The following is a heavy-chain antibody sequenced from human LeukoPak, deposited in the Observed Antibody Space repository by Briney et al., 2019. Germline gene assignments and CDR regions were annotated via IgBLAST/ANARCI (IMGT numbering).Heavy chain of an antibody. CDR3: ARETSQKGAHYMDV. D-gene: IGHD3-16*01. Sequence: SETLSLTCTVSGGSISSSSYYWGWIRQPPGKGLEWIVSIYYSGSTYYNPSLKSRVTISVDTSKNQFFLKLSSVTAADTAVYYCARETSQKGAHYMDVWGKGTTITISS. J-gene: IGHJ6*03. CDR2: IYYSGST. V-gene: IGHV4-39*07. CDR1: GGSISSSSYY.